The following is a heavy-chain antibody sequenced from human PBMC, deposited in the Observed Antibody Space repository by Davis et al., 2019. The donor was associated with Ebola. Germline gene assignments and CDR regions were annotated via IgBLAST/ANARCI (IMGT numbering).Heavy chain of an antibody. CDR1: GFTFSSYA. CDR3: AREVHSSGWFPDY. CDR2: ISYDGSNK. J-gene: IGHJ4*02. D-gene: IGHD6-19*01. V-gene: IGHV3-30-3*01. Sequence: GESLKISCAASGFTFSSYAMHWVRQAPGKGLEWVAVISYDGSNKYYADSVKGRFTISRENSKNTLYLQMNSLRAEDTAVYYCAREVHSSGWFPDYWGQGTLVTVSS.